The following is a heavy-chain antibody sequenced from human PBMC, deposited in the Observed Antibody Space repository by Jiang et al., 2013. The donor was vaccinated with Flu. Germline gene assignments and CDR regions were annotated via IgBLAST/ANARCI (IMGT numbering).Heavy chain of an antibody. CDR3: ARVKAENWGCDY. CDR1: GFTFNTYG. D-gene: IGHD7-27*01. Sequence: QLVESGGGVVQSGRSLRLSCVASGFTFNTYGMHWVRQAPGKGLEWVAVIWYDGSNKYYADSVKGRFTISRDNSKNTLYLQLNNLRAEDTAVYYCARVKAENWGCDYWGQGTLVTVSS. CDR2: IWYDGSNK. J-gene: IGHJ4*02. V-gene: IGHV3-33*01.